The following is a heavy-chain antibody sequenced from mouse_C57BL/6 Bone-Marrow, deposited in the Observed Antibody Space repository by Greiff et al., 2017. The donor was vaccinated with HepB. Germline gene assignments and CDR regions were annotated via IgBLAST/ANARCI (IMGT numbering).Heavy chain of an antibody. CDR1: GFTFSDYY. V-gene: IGHV5-12*01. D-gene: IGHD1-1*01. CDR3: ARLLRYGAMDY. Sequence: EVHLVESGGGLVQPGGSLKLSCAASGFTFSDYYMYWVRQTPEKRLEWVAYISNGGGSTYYPDTVKGRFTISRDNAKNTLYLQMSRLKSEDTAMYYCARLLRYGAMDYWGQGTSVTVSS. CDR2: ISNGGGST. J-gene: IGHJ4*01.